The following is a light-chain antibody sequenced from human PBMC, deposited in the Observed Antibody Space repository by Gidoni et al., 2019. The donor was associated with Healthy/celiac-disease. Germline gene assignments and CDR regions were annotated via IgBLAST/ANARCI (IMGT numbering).Light chain of an antibody. V-gene: IGLV2-14*03. CDR3: SSYTSSSVV. Sequence: QSALTQPASVSGSPGQSITISCTGNRSDVGGYNYVSWYQQHPGKAPKLMIYDVSNRPSGVSNRFSGSKSGNTASLTISGLQAEDEADYYCSSYTSSSVVFGGGTKLTVL. J-gene: IGLJ2*01. CDR1: RSDVGGYNY. CDR2: DVS.